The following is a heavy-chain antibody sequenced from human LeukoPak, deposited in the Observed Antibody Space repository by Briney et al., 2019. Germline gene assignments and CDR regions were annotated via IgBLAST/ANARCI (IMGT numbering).Heavy chain of an antibody. CDR1: GGSISSSTYY. CDR3: ARVYSSTHTFDY. J-gene: IGHJ4*02. CDR2: IYYSGST. Sequence: PLETLSLTCTVSGGSISSSTYYWGWIRQPPGKGLEWIGSIYYSGSTYYNPSLKSRVTISVDKSKNQFSLKLSSVTAADTAVYYCARVYSSTHTFDYWGQGTLVTVSS. V-gene: IGHV4-39*07. D-gene: IGHD6-13*01.